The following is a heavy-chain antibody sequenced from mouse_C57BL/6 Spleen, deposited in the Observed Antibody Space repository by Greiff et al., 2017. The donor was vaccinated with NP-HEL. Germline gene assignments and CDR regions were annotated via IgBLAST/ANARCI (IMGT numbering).Heavy chain of an antibody. CDR3: AVSAYSNFDY. CDR1: GYTFTSYW. V-gene: IGHV1-52*01. CDR2: IDPSDSET. Sequence: QVQLQQPGAELVRPGSSVKLSCKASGYTFTSYWMHWVQQRPIQGLEWIGNIDPSDSETHYNQKFKDKATLTVDKSSSTAYMQISSLTSYDSAVYYCAVSAYSNFDYWGQGTTLTVSS. D-gene: IGHD2-5*01. J-gene: IGHJ2*01.